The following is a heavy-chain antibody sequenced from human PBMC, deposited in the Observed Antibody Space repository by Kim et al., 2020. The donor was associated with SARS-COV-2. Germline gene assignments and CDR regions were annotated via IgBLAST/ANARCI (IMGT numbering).Heavy chain of an antibody. V-gene: IGHV3-23*01. Sequence: SGSGGSPSYADPVTGRFPTSRDNSKNTLYLQMNSLRAEDTAVYYCAKRMDVWGQGTTVTVSS. CDR3: AKRMDV. J-gene: IGHJ6*02. CDR2: SGSGGSP.